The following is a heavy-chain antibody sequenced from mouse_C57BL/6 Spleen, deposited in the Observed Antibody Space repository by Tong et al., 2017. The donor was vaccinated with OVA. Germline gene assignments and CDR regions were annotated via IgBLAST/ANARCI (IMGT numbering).Heavy chain of an antibody. V-gene: IGHV5-6*01. D-gene: IGHD2-1*01. Sequence: EVQLQESGGDLVKPGGSLKLSCAASGFTFSSYGMSWVRQTPDKRLEWVATISSGGSYTYYPDSVKGRFTISRDNAKNTLYLQMSSLKSEDTAMYYCARPGNYWYFDVWGAETTFTVSS. CDR1: GFTFSSYG. J-gene: IGHJ1*01. CDR3: ARPGNYWYFDV. CDR2: ISSGGSYT.